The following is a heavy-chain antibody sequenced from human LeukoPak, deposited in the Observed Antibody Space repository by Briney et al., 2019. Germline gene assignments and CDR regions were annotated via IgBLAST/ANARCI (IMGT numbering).Heavy chain of an antibody. CDR2: IRYDGSNK. J-gene: IGHJ3*02. Sequence: GGSLRLSCAASGFTFSSYGMHWVRQAPGKGLEWVAFIRYDGSNKYYADSVKGRFTISRDNSKNTLYLQMNSLRAEDTAVYYCANYPYCSSTSCYGDDAFDIWGQGTMVTVSS. CDR1: GFTFSSYG. CDR3: ANYPYCSSTSCYGDDAFDI. V-gene: IGHV3-30*02. D-gene: IGHD2-2*01.